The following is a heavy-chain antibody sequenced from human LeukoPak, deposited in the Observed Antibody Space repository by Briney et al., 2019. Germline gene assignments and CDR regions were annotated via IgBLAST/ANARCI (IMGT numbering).Heavy chain of an antibody. D-gene: IGHD3-10*01. CDR3: ARMMGDYYGSGSYFITLYYYYGMDV. Sequence: SETLSLTCTVSGGSISSYYWSWIRQPPGKGLEWIGYIYYSGSTNYNPSLKSRVTTSVDTSKNQFSLKLSSVTAADTAVYYCARMMGDYYGSGSYFITLYYYYGMDVWGQGTTVTVSS. CDR1: GGSISSYY. V-gene: IGHV4-59*01. CDR2: IYYSGST. J-gene: IGHJ6*02.